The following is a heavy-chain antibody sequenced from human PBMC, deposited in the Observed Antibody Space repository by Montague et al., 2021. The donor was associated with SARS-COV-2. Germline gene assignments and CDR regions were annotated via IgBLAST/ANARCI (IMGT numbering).Heavy chain of an antibody. J-gene: IGHJ4*02. CDR2: LYYSGVT. CDR1: GGSINAYY. Sequence: SETLSLTCTVAGGSINAYYWTWIRQPPGKGLDWIGFLYYSGVTNYNSSLKSRVTMSLDTSKNQFSLRLSSVTAADTAVYYCARGGTRDIVLVPSALDYWGRGIPVTVSS. CDR3: ARGGTRDIVLVPSALDY. D-gene: IGHD2-2*01. V-gene: IGHV4-59*08.